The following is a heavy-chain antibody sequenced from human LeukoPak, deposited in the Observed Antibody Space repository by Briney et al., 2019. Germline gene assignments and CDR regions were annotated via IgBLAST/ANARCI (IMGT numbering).Heavy chain of an antibody. J-gene: IGHJ4*02. V-gene: IGHV3-30*18. D-gene: IGHD6-6*01. CDR3: AKRQLGHIDY. Sequence: GRSLRLSCAASGFTFSNYGMHWARQAPGKGLEWLAVISYDGSNKYYADSVKGRFTISRDNSKNTLYLQMNSLRAEDTAVYYCAKRQLGHIDYWGQGTLVIVSS. CDR1: GFTFSNYG. CDR2: ISYDGSNK.